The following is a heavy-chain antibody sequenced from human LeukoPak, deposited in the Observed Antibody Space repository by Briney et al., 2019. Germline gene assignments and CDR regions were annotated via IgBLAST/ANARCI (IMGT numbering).Heavy chain of an antibody. D-gene: IGHD3-22*01. CDR2: ISGHNGNT. V-gene: IGHV1-18*01. CDR3: ARASSRSGYQDFFDS. Sequence: ASVKVSCKASGYTFTNYGISWVRQAPGQGLEWMGWISGHNGNTDYAQKLHGRVTMTTDTSTSTAYMELRSPSSDDTAVYYCARASSRSGYQDFFDSWGQGTQVTVSS. J-gene: IGHJ4*02. CDR1: GYTFTNYG.